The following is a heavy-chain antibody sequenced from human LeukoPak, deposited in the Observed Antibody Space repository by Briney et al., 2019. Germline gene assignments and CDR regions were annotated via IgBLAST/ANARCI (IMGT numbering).Heavy chain of an antibody. CDR3: ARGTPVEWELLSLDP. CDR2: INPSGGST. Sequence: ASVKVSCKASGYTFTGYYMHWVRQAPGQGLEWMGIINPSGGSTSYAQKFQGRVTMTRDTSTSTVYMELSSLRSEDTAVYYCARGTPVEWELLSLDPWGQGTLVTVSS. CDR1: GYTFTGYY. J-gene: IGHJ5*02. D-gene: IGHD1-26*01. V-gene: IGHV1-46*01.